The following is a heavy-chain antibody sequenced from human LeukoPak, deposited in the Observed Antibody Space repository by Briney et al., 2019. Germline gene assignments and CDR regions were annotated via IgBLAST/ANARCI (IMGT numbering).Heavy chain of an antibody. V-gene: IGHV3-30*02. CDR2: IRYDGSNK. Sequence: GGSLRLSCAASGFTFSSYGMHWVRQAPGKGLEWVAFIRYDGSNKYYADSVKGRFTISRDNSKNTLYLQMNSLRAEDTAVYYCAKDSGTYSSGWPPRPMDVWGKGTTVTISS. CDR1: GFTFSSYG. CDR3: AKDSGTYSSGWPPRPMDV. D-gene: IGHD6-19*01. J-gene: IGHJ6*04.